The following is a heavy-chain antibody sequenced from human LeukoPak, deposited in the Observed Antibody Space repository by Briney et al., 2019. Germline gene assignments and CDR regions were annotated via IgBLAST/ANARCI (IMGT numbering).Heavy chain of an antibody. CDR3: ARVAGIAAAGRRNWFDP. V-gene: IGHV4-38-2*02. D-gene: IGHD6-13*01. CDR2: LYHSGIT. Sequence: SETLSLTCTVSGYSISSGYYWGWIRQPPGKGLEWIGSLYHSGITYYNPSLESRVTMSVDTSKSQFSLRLGSVTAADTAVYYCARVAGIAAAGRRNWFDPWGQGTLVTVSS. J-gene: IGHJ5*02. CDR1: GYSISSGYY.